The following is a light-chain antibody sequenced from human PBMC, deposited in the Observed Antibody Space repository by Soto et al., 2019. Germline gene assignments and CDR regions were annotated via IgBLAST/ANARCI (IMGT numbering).Light chain of an antibody. J-gene: IGKJ1*01. CDR2: KVS. V-gene: IGKV2-30*01. Sequence: DVVMTQSPLSLPVTLGQPASISCRSSQSLVYSDGNTYLNWFQQRPGQSPRRLIYKVSNRDSGVPDRFSGSGSGTDFTLKISRVEAEDVWVYYCMQGTLWPRTFGQGTKVEIK. CDR3: MQGTLWPRT. CDR1: QSLVYSDGNTY.